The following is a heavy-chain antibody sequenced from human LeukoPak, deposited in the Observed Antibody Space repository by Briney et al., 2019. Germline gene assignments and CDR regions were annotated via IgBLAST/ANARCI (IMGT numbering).Heavy chain of an antibody. CDR1: GFTFSSYA. J-gene: IGHJ4*02. CDR2: ISGSGGST. CDR3: AKDGAIVGIAYFDY. D-gene: IGHD1-26*01. Sequence: GGSLRLSCAASGFTFSSYAMSWVRQAPGKGLEWVSVISGSGGSTYYADSVKGRFTISRDNSKNTLYLQMNSLRAEHTAVYYCAKDGAIVGIAYFDYWGQGTLVTVSS. V-gene: IGHV3-23*01.